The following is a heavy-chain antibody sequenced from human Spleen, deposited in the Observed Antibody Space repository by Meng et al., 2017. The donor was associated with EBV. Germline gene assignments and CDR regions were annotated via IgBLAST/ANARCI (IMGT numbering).Heavy chain of an antibody. V-gene: IGHV4-4*02. CDR3: ARVGSDYANFQV. Sequence: QATVQESGPGLVKPSGTLSLTCAVSGGSVSSPNWWSWVRWPPGKGLEWIGEVYPSGNTNYNPSLKSRVTISVDKSKNQFSMNLSSATAADTAIYYCARVGSDYANFQVWGPGTLVTVSS. J-gene: IGHJ1*01. D-gene: IGHD2-8*01. CDR1: GGSVSSPNW. CDR2: VYPSGNT.